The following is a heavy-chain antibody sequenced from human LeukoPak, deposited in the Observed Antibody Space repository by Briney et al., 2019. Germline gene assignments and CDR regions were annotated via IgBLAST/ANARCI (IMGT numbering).Heavy chain of an antibody. CDR2: IYYSGST. Sequence: SETLSLTCTVSGGSISSYYWSWIRQPPGKGLEWIGYIYYSGSTNYNPSLKSRVTLSVDTSKNQFSLKLRSVTAADTAVYYCARAAIYDIPYYFDYWGQGTLVTVSS. CDR1: GGSISSYY. V-gene: IGHV4-59*12. J-gene: IGHJ4*02. D-gene: IGHD3-9*01. CDR3: ARAAIYDIPYYFDY.